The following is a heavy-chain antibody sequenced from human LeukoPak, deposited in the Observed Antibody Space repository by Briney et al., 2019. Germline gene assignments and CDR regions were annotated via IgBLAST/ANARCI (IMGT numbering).Heavy chain of an antibody. J-gene: IGHJ6*03. CDR3: AKDAYCSSTSCPLRHYYYYMDV. D-gene: IGHD2-2*01. CDR2: IRYDGSNK. V-gene: IGHV3-30*02. CDR1: GFTFSSYG. Sequence: AGGSLRLSCAASGFTFSSYGMHWVRQAPGKGLEWVAFIRYDGSNKYYADSVKGRFTISRDNSKNTLYLQMNSLRAEDTAVYYCAKDAYCSSTSCPLRHYYYYMDVWGKGTTVTVSS.